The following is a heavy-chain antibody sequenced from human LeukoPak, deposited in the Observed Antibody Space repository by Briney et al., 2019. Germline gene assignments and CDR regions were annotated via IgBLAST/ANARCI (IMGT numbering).Heavy chain of an antibody. Sequence: SETLSLTCTVSGGSISSSSYYWGWIRQPPGKGLEWIGSIYYSGSTYYNPSLKSRVTISVDTSKNQFSLKLSSVTAADTAVYYCAREGSRSSAFDYWGQGTLVTVSS. CDR3: AREGSRSSAFDY. CDR1: GGSISSSSYY. CDR2: IYYSGST. J-gene: IGHJ4*02. V-gene: IGHV4-39*07. D-gene: IGHD3-10*01.